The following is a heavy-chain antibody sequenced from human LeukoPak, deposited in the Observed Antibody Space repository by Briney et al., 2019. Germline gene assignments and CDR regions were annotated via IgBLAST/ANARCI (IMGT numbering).Heavy chain of an antibody. CDR1: GGSISNYH. CDR2: IYNSGNT. CDR3: GRVTGGNSLDC. J-gene: IGHJ4*02. V-gene: IGHV4-59*01. D-gene: IGHD4-23*01. Sequence: SETLSLTCTVSGGSISNYHWSWIRQPPGKGLEWIGDIYNSGNTNYNPSLKSRVTISVDTSKNQFSLKLSSVTAADTAMYYCGRVTGGNSLDCWGQGTLVTVSS.